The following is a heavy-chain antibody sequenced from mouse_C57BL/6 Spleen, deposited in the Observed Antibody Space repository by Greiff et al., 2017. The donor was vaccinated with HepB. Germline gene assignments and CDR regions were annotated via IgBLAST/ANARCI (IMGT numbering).Heavy chain of an antibody. J-gene: IGHJ1*03. CDR3: ARGLPFITTVPHWYFDV. D-gene: IGHD1-1*01. V-gene: IGHV1-42*01. CDR1: GYSFTGYY. CDR2: INPSTGGT. Sequence: LVESGPELVKPGASVKISCKASGYSFTGYYMNWVKQSPEKSLEWIGEINPSTGGTTYNQKFKAKATLTVDKSSSTAYMQLKSLTSEDSAVYYCARGLPFITTVPHWYFDVWGTGTTVTVSS.